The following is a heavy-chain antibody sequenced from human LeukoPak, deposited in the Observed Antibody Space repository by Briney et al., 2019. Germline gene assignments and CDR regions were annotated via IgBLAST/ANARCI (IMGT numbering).Heavy chain of an antibody. CDR3: ANLPASGAIDY. CDR2: ISGSGGST. D-gene: IGHD3-10*01. CDR1: GFTFSNYG. J-gene: IGHJ4*02. Sequence: GGSLRLSCAGAGFTFSNYGMHWVRQAPGKGLEWVSAISGSGGSTYYADSVKGRFTISRDNSKNTLYLQMNSLRAEDTAVYYCANLPASGAIDYWGQGTLVTVSS. V-gene: IGHV3-23*01.